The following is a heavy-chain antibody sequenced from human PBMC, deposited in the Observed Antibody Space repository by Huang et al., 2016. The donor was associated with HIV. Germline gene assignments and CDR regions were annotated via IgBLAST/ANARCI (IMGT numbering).Heavy chain of an antibody. CDR1: GGPFRSYS. J-gene: IGHJ4*02. D-gene: IGHD2-2*01. CDR2: RMPVFDSP. CDR3: ARGSLEYRVSSSLDY. V-gene: IGHV1-69*13. Sequence: QVQLLQSGAEVKKPGSSVKVSCKASGGPFRSYSIAWVRQAPGQGLEWMASRMPVFDSPKCAQKVQGRVRVTGDEATSTVYMELRDLRPDDTAVYVCARGSLEYRVSSSLDYWGQGTHVTVSS.